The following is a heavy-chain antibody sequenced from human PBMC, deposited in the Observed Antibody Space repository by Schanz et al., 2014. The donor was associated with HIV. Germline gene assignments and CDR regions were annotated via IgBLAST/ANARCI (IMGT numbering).Heavy chain of an antibody. CDR3: ARDYHWNWFDP. J-gene: IGHJ5*02. D-gene: IGHD1-20*01. CDR1: GFSFDSFG. CDR2: ISYDGRNK. Sequence: QVQLVESGGGVVQPGRSLRLSCVASGFSFDSFGMHWARQAPGKGLEWIGVISYDGRNKYFADSVKGRFTISRDNTKNSLYLQMNSLRAEDTAVYYCARDYHWNWFDPWGQGTLVTVSS. V-gene: IGHV3-30*03.